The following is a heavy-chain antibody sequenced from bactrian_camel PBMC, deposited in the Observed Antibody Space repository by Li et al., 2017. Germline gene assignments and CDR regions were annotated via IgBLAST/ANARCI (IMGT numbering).Heavy chain of an antibody. J-gene: IGHJ6*01. CDR2: IRRDGAT. V-gene: IGHV3S55*01. CDR1: GFTFDEHD. D-gene: IGHD2*01. Sequence: VQLVESGGGSVQAGGSLRLSCTASGFTFDEHDMGWYRQAPGNECELASTIRRDGATYYADSVKGRFTISQDAATKVLYLHMNDLKPEDTAIYYCATDSPAACEYCSGGYCSLLLGYRGQGTQVTVS. CDR3: ATDSPAACEYCSGGYCSLLLGY.